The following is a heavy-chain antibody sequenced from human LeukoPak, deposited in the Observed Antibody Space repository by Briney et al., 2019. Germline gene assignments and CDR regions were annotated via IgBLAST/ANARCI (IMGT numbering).Heavy chain of an antibody. V-gene: IGHV4-59*12. CDR3: ARGAPWIQLWLPISGFFDY. D-gene: IGHD5-18*01. CDR1: GGSISSYY. Sequence: SETLSLTCTVSGGSISSYYWSWIRQPPGKGLEWIGYIYYSGSTNYNPSLKSRVTISVDTSKNQFSLKLSSVTAADTAVYYCARGAPWIQLWLPISGFFDYWGQGTLVTVSS. CDR2: IYYSGST. J-gene: IGHJ4*02.